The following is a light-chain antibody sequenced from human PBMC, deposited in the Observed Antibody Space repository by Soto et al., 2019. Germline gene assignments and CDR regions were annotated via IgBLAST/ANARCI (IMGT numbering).Light chain of an antibody. V-gene: IGKV3-15*01. J-gene: IGKJ2*01. CDR2: DAS. CDR1: QSVSSY. CDR3: LQYSTWPPLYT. Sequence: EIVMTQSPATLSVSLGERVTLSCRASQSVSSYLAWYQQKPGQAPRLLISDASTRATDIPDRFSGSWSGTDFTLTISSLQSTDFAVYYCLQYSTWPPLYTFGQGTKLEIK.